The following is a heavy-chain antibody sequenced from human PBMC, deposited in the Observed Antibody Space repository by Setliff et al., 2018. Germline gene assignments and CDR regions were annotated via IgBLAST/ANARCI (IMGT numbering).Heavy chain of an antibody. CDR3: ARDTRDKYDSSGYYLSLDS. J-gene: IGHJ4*02. CDR1: GGTFRTDG. V-gene: IGHV1-69*13. D-gene: IGHD3-22*01. CDR2: IIPVFRTA. Sequence: ASVKVSCKASGGTFRTDGFSWVRQAPGQGLEWMGRIIPVFRTANYAQKFRGRVTITARTAYMELSTLRSEDTAVYYCARDTRDKYDSSGYYLSLDSWGQGSLVTVSS.